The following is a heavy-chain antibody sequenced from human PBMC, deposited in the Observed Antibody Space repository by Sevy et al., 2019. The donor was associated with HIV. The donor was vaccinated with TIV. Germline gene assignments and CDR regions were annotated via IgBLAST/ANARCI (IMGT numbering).Heavy chain of an antibody. J-gene: IGHJ5*02. CDR3: ARDSRNGLDP. D-gene: IGHD2-8*01. CDR2: IWYDGINK. CDR1: GFIFSTYG. V-gene: IGHV3-33*01. Sequence: GGSLRLSCVASGFIFSTYGMHWVRQAPGKGLGWGAVIWYDGINKDYADSVKGRFIISRDNSKNTMYLEMDSLRAEDTAVYYCARDSRNGLDPWGQGALVTVSS.